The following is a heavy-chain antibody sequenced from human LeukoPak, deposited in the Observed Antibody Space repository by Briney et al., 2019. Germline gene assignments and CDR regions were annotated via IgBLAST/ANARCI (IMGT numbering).Heavy chain of an antibody. CDR1: GFTFSSYG. J-gene: IGHJ3*02. Sequence: PGGSLRLSCAASGFTFSSYGMSWVRQAPGKGLEWVSAISGSGGSTYYADSVRGRFTISRDNAKNSLCLQMNSLRAEDTAVYYCARPKYYGSGLGALDIWGQGTMVTVSS. D-gene: IGHD3-10*01. CDR2: ISGSGGST. V-gene: IGHV3-23*01. CDR3: ARPKYYGSGLGALDI.